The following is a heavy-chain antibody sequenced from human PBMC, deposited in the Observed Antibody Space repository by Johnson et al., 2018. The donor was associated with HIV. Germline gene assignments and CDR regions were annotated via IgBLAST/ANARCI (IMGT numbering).Heavy chain of an antibody. V-gene: IGHV3-30*02. Sequence: QVQLVASGGGVVQPGRSLRLSCAASGFTFNSYILHWVRQAPGKGLEWVAFIRYDGSNEYYADSVKGRFTISRDNSKNTLYLQMNSLRADDTAVYYCAKDLRVFDWFNAYDAFDIWGQGTMVTVSS. D-gene: IGHD3-9*01. CDR1: GFTFNSYI. CDR2: IRYDGSNE. CDR3: AKDLRVFDWFNAYDAFDI. J-gene: IGHJ3*02.